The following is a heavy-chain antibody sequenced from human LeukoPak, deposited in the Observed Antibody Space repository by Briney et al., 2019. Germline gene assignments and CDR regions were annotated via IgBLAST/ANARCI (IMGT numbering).Heavy chain of an antibody. J-gene: IGHJ6*02. CDR2: LDGDESTT. V-gene: IGHV3-74*01. Sequence: GGPLRLSCAASGFIFSSYWVHWLRQVPGKGLEWLSRLDGDESTTNYADSVKRRFTISRDNAKNTLFLQMNRLRVEDTAVYYCVRAGFDVWGQGTTVTVSS. CDR1: GFIFSSYW. CDR3: VRAGFDV.